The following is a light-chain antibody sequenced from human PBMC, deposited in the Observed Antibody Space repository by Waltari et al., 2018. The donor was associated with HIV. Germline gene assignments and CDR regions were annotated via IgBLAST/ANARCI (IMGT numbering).Light chain of an antibody. J-gene: IGKJ2*01. CDR2: DAS. CDR1: QGLRNA. CDR3: QQFRSYPRT. Sequence: AIQLTQSPSSLSAFVGDRVPITCRASQGLRNALAWYQQKPGRPPKLLIYDASNLEGGVPSRFSGSFSGTDFNLTISNLQPEDSATYYCQQFRSYPRTFGQGATLEIK. V-gene: IGKV1-13*02.